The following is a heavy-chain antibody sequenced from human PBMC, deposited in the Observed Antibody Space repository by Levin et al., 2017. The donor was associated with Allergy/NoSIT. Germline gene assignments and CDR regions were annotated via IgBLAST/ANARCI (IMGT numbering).Heavy chain of an antibody. Sequence: GGSLRLSCVGSGFTFRNYWMSWVRQAPGKGLEWVANIKEDGTEENYVDSVKGRFTISRDNAKNSLYLQMNSLRAEDRAVYYCARMQSSSWYAEYFQHWGQGTLVTVSS. D-gene: IGHD6-13*01. V-gene: IGHV3-7*01. J-gene: IGHJ1*01. CDR1: GFTFRNYW. CDR2: IKEDGTEE. CDR3: ARMQSSSWYAEYFQH.